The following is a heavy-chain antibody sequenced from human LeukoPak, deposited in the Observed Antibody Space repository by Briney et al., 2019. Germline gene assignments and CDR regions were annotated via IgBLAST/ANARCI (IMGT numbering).Heavy chain of an antibody. V-gene: IGHV1-2*06. CDR1: GYTFTGYY. Sequence: RASVKVSCKASGYTFTGYYMHWVRQAPGQGLEWMGRINPNSGGTNYAQKFQGRVTMTRDTSISTAYMELSRLRSDDTAVYYCARDCTNGVCYFLFDYWGQGTLVTVSS. D-gene: IGHD2-8*01. J-gene: IGHJ4*02. CDR2: INPNSGGT. CDR3: ARDCTNGVCYFLFDY.